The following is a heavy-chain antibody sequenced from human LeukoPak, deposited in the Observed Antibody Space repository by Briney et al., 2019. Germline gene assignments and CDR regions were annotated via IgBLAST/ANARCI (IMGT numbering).Heavy chain of an antibody. CDR1: GFTFSSYD. CDR3: AEHGITMIGGV. V-gene: IGHV3-13*01. Sequence: GGSLRLSCAASGFTFSSYDMHWVRQATGKGLEWVSAIGTAGDTYYPGSVKGRFTISRDNAKNSLYLQMNSLRAEDTAVYYCAEHGITMIGGVWGKGTTVTISS. D-gene: IGHD3-10*02. CDR2: IGTAGDT. J-gene: IGHJ6*04.